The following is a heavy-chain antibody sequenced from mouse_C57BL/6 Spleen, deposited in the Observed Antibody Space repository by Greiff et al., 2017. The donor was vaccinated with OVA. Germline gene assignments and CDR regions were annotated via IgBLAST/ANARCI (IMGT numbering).Heavy chain of an antibody. CDR3: ASSLPRSPFAY. CDR2: IYPGSGST. V-gene: IGHV1-55*01. J-gene: IGHJ3*01. CDR1: GYTFTSYW. Sequence: QVQLQQPGAELVKPGASVKMSCKASGYTFTSYWITWVKQRPGQGLEWIGAIYPGSGSTTYNEKFKSKATLTVDTSSSTAYMQLSSLTSEDAAVYYCASSLPRSPFAYWGQGTLVTVSA.